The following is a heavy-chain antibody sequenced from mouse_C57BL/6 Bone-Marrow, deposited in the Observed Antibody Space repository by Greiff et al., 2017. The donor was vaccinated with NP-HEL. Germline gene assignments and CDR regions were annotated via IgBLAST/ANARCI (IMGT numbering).Heavy chain of an antibody. CDR2: IYPGSGST. J-gene: IGHJ1*03. CDR3: AREGYDYDWYFDV. V-gene: IGHV1-55*01. Sequence: QVQLKQPGAELVKPGASVKMSCKASGYTFTSYWITWVKQRPGQGLEWMGDIYPGSGSTNYTEKFKSKAPLTVETSSSTAYMQLSSLTSRDSADYYCAREGYDYDWYFDVGGTGTTVTVSS. CDR1: GYTFTSYW. D-gene: IGHD2-4*01.